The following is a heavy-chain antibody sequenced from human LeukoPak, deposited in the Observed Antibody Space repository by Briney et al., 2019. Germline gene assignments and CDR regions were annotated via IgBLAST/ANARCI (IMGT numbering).Heavy chain of an antibody. CDR2: ISYDGSNK. J-gene: IGHJ6*03. CDR3: ARGPIFGGYYYMDV. Sequence: PGGSLRLSCAASGFSFRNSWMSWVRQAPGKGLEWVAVISYDGSNKYYADSVKGRFTISRDNAKNTLYLQMNSLRAEDTAVYYCARGPIFGGYYYMDVWGKGTTVTVSS. V-gene: IGHV3-30-3*01. D-gene: IGHD3-16*01. CDR1: GFSFRNSW.